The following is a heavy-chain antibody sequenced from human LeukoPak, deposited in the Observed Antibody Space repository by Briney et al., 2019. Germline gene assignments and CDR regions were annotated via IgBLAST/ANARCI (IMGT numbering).Heavy chain of an antibody. CDR2: INPSGGST. CDR1: GYTFTSYY. Sequence: GASVKVSCKASGYTFTSYYMHWVRQAPGQGLEWMGIINPSGGSTSYVQRFQGRVTMTRDTSTSTVYMELSSLRSEDTAVYYCARGGNPLYGLDCWGQGTLVTVSS. V-gene: IGHV1-46*01. CDR3: ARGGNPLYGLDC. J-gene: IGHJ4*02. D-gene: IGHD1-14*01.